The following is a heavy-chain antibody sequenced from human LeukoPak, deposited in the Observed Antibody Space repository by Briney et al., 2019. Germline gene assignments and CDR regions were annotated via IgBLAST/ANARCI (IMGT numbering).Heavy chain of an antibody. CDR1: GYSISSGYY. Sequence: SETLSLTCTVSGYSISSGYYWGWIRQPPGKGLEWIGSIYHSGSTYYNPSLKSRVTISVDTSKNQFSLKLSSVTAADTAVYYCARADPNASGYFYRFNWFDPWGQGTLVTVSS. D-gene: IGHD3-10*01. J-gene: IGHJ5*02. CDR3: ARADPNASGYFYRFNWFDP. CDR2: IYHSGST. V-gene: IGHV4-38-2*02.